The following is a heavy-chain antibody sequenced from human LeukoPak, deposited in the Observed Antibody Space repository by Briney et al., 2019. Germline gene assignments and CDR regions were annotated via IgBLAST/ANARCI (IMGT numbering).Heavy chain of an antibody. V-gene: IGHV3-23*01. CDR2: ISGSGGST. D-gene: IGHD2-2*01. CDR1: GFTFSSYA. CDR3: AKAGHPPAYCSSCSSYMGS. J-gene: IGHJ5*02. Sequence: PGGSLRLSCAASGFTFSSYAMTWVRQAPGKGLEWVSSISGSGGSTYHTDSVKGRFIISRDNSKNTMYLQMNSLRAEDTAVYYCAKAGHPPAYCSSCSSYMGSWGQGTLVTVSS.